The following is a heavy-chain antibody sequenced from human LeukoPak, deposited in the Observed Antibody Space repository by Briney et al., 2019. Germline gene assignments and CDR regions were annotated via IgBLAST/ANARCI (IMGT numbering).Heavy chain of an antibody. D-gene: IGHD2-15*01. J-gene: IGHJ4*02. CDR2: ISGSGGST. CDR1: GFTFSSYG. Sequence: GGSLRLSCTASGFTFSSYGMNWVRQAPGKGLEWVSAISGSGGSTYYADSVKGRFTISRDNSKNTLYLQMNSLRAEDTAVYYCAKDCSGGSCPLFDYWGQGTLVTVSS. CDR3: AKDCSGGSCPLFDY. V-gene: IGHV3-23*01.